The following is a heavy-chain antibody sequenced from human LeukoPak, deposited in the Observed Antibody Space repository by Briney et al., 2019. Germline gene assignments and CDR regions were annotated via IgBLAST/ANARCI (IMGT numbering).Heavy chain of an antibody. CDR1: GGSISSGGYY. CDR3: AREVLPYYYDSSGSLLDSP. V-gene: IGHV4-31*03. CDR2: IYYSGST. J-gene: IGHJ5*02. Sequence: SETLSLTCTVSGGSISSGGYYWSWIRQHPGKGLEWIGYIYYSGSTYYNPSLKSRVTISVDTSKNQFSLKLSSVTAADTAVYYCAREVLPYYYDSSGSLLDSPWVQGTLVTVSS. D-gene: IGHD3-22*01.